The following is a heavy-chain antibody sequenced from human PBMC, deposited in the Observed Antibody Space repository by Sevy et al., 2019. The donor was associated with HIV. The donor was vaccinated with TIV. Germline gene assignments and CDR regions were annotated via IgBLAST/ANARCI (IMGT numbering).Heavy chain of an antibody. CDR1: GYTFTSYD. D-gene: IGHD3-16*01. V-gene: IGHV1-8*01. CDR3: ARGRGSKSLDV. Sequence: ASVKVSCKASGYTFTSYDINWVRQATGQGLEWMGWMNPNGGNTDHAQEFQGRVTMTRDTSKSTAYMELSSLRFEDTAVYYCARGRGSKSLDVWVQGTTVTVSS. J-gene: IGHJ6*02. CDR2: MNPNGGNT.